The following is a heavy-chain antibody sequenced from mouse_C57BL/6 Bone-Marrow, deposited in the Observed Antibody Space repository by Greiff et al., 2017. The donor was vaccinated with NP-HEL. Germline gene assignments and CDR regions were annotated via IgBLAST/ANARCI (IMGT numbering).Heavy chain of an antibody. D-gene: IGHD2-3*01. CDR2: ISYDGSN. J-gene: IGHJ2*01. V-gene: IGHV3-6*01. CDR3: ARMGS. Sequence: EVQLQESGPGLVKPSQSLSLTCSVTGYSITSGYYWNWIRQFPGNKLEWMGYISYDGSNNYNPSLKNRISITRDTSKNQFFLKLNSVTTEDTATYYCARMGSWGQGTTLTVSS. CDR1: GYSITSGYY.